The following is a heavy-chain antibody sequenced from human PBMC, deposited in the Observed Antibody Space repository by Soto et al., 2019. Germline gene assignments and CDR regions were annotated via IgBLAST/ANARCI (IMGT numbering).Heavy chain of an antibody. Sequence: GGSLRLSCAASGFTFSSYSMNWVLQAPGKRLEWVSYISSSSSTIYYADSVNGRFTIYRDNANNSLYLQMNRLRDEDTAVYYCARDLHCSSTSCYTGDYYYGMDVWGQGTTVTVSS. J-gene: IGHJ6*02. CDR1: GFTFSSYS. CDR2: ISSSSSTI. V-gene: IGHV3-48*02. D-gene: IGHD2-2*02. CDR3: ARDLHCSSTSCYTGDYYYGMDV.